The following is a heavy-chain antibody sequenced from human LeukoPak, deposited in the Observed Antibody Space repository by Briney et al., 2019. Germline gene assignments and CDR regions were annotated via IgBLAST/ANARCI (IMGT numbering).Heavy chain of an antibody. V-gene: IGHV4-39*01. D-gene: IGHD3-22*01. CDR2: IYYSGST. CDR3: ARLGSSGYYIVDY. J-gene: IGHJ4*02. Sequence: PSETLSLTCTVSGGSISSSSYYWGWIRQPPGKGLEWIGSIYYSGSTYYNPSLKSRVTISVDTSKNQFSLKLSSVTAADTAVYYCARLGSSGYYIVDYWGQGTLVTVSS. CDR1: GGSISSSSYY.